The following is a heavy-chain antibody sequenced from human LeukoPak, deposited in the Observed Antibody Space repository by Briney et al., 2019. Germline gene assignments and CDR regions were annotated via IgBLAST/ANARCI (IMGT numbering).Heavy chain of an antibody. V-gene: IGHV3-23*01. CDR3: AKDIAQGYTFDSIEQDY. Sequence: PGGSLRLSCAVSGLTFSRYAMSWVRQAPGKGLEWVSAISESGSGTYYADSVKGRFTISRDNSKDTLSLQMNSLRAEDTAVYYCAKDIAQGYTFDSIEQDYWGQGTLVTVSS. D-gene: IGHD3-9*01. CDR1: GLTFSRYA. CDR2: ISESGSGT. J-gene: IGHJ4*02.